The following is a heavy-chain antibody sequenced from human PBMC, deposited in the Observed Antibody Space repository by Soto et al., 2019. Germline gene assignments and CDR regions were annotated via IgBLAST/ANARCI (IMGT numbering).Heavy chain of an antibody. J-gene: IGHJ4*02. CDR1: GYTFTSYW. Sequence: PGESLKISCKGSGYTFTSYWIGWVRQMPGEGLEWMGVIYPSESDIRYSPSFQGKVTISADKSITTAYLQWRSLKAADTAMYYCVRSGTSSGRFSEYWGRGTLVTVSS. V-gene: IGHV5-51*01. CDR2: IYPSESDI. CDR3: VRSGTSSGRFSEY. D-gene: IGHD2-15*01.